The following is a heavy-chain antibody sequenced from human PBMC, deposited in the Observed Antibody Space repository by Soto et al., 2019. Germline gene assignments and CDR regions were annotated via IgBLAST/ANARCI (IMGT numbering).Heavy chain of an antibody. CDR1: GFTFGTYA. CDR3: AKNRLTSRVLFDY. D-gene: IGHD2-2*01. V-gene: IGHV3-23*01. Sequence: GGSLRLSCAASGFTFGTYAMSWVRQAPGKGLEWVSGISGNGGYTYYADSVKSRFTISRDNSKNTLYLQTNSLRAEDTAVYYCAKNRLTSRVLFDYWGQGTLVTVSS. CDR2: ISGNGGYT. J-gene: IGHJ4*02.